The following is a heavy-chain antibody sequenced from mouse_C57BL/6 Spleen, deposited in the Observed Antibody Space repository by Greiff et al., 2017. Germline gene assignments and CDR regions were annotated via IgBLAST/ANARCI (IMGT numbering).Heavy chain of an antibody. J-gene: IGHJ4*01. CDR3: AAREGYWDRDDAKDY. V-gene: IGHV1-39*01. CDR2: INPNYGTT. Sequence: EVQLQESGPELVKPGASVKISCKASGYSFTDYNMNWVKQSNGKSLEWIGVINPNYGTTSYNQKFKGKATLTVDQSSSTAYMQLNSRTSEDSAVYYDAAREGYWDRDDAKDYWGQGTSVTVSS. CDR1: GYSFTDYN. D-gene: IGHD4-1*01.